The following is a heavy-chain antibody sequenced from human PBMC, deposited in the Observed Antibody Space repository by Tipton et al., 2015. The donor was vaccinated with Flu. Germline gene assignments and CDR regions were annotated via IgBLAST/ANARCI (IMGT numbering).Heavy chain of an antibody. J-gene: IGHJ4*02. V-gene: IGHV3-21*01. Sequence: SLRLSCAASGFTFSSYSMNWVRQAPGKGLEWVSSISSSSSYIYSADSVKGRFTISRDNAKNSLYLQMNSLRAEDTAVYYCARDPYSSSWSVFDYWGQGTLVTVSS. CDR2: ISSSSSYI. CDR3: ARDPYSSSWSVFDY. CDR1: GFTFSSYS. D-gene: IGHD6-13*01.